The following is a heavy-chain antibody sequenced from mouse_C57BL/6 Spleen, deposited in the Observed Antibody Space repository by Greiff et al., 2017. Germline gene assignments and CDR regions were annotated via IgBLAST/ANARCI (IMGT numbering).Heavy chain of an antibody. V-gene: IGHV14-4*01. CDR3: TPYYGSSPWFAY. CDR1: GFNIKDAY. CDR2: IDPENGDT. J-gene: IGHJ3*01. D-gene: IGHD1-1*01. Sequence: VQLQQSGAELVRPGASVKLSCTASGFNIKDAYMHWVKQRPEQGLEWIGWIDPENGDTEYASKFQGKATITADTSSNTAYLQLSSLTSEDTAVYYCTPYYGSSPWFAYWGQGTLVTVSA.